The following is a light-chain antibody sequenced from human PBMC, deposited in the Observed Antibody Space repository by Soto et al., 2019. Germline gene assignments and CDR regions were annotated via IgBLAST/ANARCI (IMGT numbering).Light chain of an antibody. Sequence: AIXXXQSPSSLSAXXXXXVTXTXXAXXGISSALAWYQQKPGKAPKLLIYDASSLESGVPSRFSGSGSGTDFTLTISSLQPEDFATYYCQQFNNYPPTFGGGTKVEIK. CDR3: QQFNNYPPT. J-gene: IGKJ4*01. V-gene: IGKV1D-13*01. CDR2: DAS. CDR1: XGISSA.